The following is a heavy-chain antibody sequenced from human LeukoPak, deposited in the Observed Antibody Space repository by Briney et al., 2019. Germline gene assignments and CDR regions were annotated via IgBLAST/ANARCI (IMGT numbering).Heavy chain of an antibody. V-gene: IGHV4-39*01. CDR2: IYYSGST. Sequence: SESLSLTCTVSGGSISSSSYYWGWIRQPPGKGLEWIGSIYYSGSTYYNPSLKSRVTISVDTSKNQFSLKLSSVTAADTAVYHCATTYSSSQPFDYWGQGTLVTVSS. CDR1: GGSISSSSYY. CDR3: ATTYSSSQPFDY. J-gene: IGHJ4*02. D-gene: IGHD6-6*01.